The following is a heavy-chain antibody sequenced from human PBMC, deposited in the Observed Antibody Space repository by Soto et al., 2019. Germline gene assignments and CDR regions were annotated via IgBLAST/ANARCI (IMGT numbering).Heavy chain of an antibody. J-gene: IGHJ5*02. CDR3: AREGPRGRYCSGGSCYRGNCFDP. CDR2: INPSGGST. D-gene: IGHD2-15*01. Sequence: GSSVKVSCKASVYTFTSYYMHWVRQAPGHGLEWMGIINPSGGSTSYAQKFQGRVTMTRDTATSTVYMELSILRSEDTAVYYCAREGPRGRYCSGGSCYRGNCFDPWGQGTLVTVSS. V-gene: IGHV1-46*01. CDR1: VYTFTSYY.